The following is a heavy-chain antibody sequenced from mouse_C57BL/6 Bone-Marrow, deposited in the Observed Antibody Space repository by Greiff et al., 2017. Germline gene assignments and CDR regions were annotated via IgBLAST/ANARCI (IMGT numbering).Heavy chain of an antibody. J-gene: IGHJ4*01. Sequence: QVQLQQSGPELVKPGASVKISCKDSGYTFTDYYINWVKQRPGQGLEWIGWIFPGSGSTYYNEKFKGKATLTVDKSSSTAYMLLSSLTSEDSAVXFCAKEKVYGFYAMDYWGQGTSVTVSS. CDR3: AKEKVYGFYAMDY. CDR2: IFPGSGST. D-gene: IGHD1-1*01. V-gene: IGHV1-75*01. CDR1: GYTFTDYY.